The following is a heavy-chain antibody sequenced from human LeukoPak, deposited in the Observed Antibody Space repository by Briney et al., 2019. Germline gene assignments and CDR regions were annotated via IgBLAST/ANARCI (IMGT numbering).Heavy chain of an antibody. CDR3: AKTLLGGYSSSWYNLGY. CDR2: ISGSGGST. Sequence: GGSLRLSCAASGFTFSSYAMSWVRQAPGKGLEWVPAISGSGGSTYYADSVKGRFTISRDNSKNTLYLQMNSLRAEDTAVYYCAKTLLGGYSSSWYNLGYWGQGTLVTVSS. D-gene: IGHD6-13*01. CDR1: GFTFSSYA. J-gene: IGHJ4*02. V-gene: IGHV3-23*01.